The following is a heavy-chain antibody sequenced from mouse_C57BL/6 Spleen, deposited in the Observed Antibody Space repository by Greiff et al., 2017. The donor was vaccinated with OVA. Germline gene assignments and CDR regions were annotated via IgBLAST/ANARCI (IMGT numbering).Heavy chain of an antibody. V-gene: IGHV1-62-3*01. Sequence: VQLQQPGAELVKPGASVKLSCKASGYTFTSYWMHWVKQRPGRGLEWIGRIDPNSGGTKYNEKFKSKATLTVDKSSSTAYMELRSLTSEDTAVYYCATTVVATLNWYFDVWGTGTTVTVSS. D-gene: IGHD1-1*01. CDR3: ATTVVATLNWYFDV. CDR1: GYTFTSYW. J-gene: IGHJ1*03. CDR2: IDPNSGGT.